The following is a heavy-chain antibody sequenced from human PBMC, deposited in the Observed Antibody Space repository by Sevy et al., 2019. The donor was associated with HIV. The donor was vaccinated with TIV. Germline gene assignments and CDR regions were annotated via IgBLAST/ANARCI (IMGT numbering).Heavy chain of an antibody. Sequence: GGSLGLSCAASGFTFHMYTMNWVRQAPGKGLEWVSSISSSSRSTYYADSVKGRFTISRHNANSYLYLQVNSLRTEDTAVYYYARRMFYKAWSGSNPDKNYYQYYGLDLWGQGTTVTVSS. J-gene: IGHJ6*02. CDR2: ISSSSRST. V-gene: IGHV3-21*01. CDR1: GFTFHMYT. CDR3: ARRMFYKAWSGSNPDKNYYQYYGLDL. D-gene: IGHD3-3*01.